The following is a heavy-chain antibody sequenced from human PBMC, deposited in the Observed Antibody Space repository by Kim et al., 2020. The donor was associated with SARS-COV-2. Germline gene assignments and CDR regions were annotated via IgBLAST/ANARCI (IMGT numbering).Heavy chain of an antibody. CDR2: IYPGDSDT. CDR3: ARIPCTSSTCFVRFDY. V-gene: IGHV5-51*01. CDR1: GYSFTNYW. Sequence: GESLKISCKGSGYSFTNYWIGWVRQMPGKGLEWMGIIYPGDSDTRYSPSFQGQVTMSADKSTSTAYLQWSSLTASDTAMYYCARIPCTSSTCFVRFDYWGQGTLVTVSS. D-gene: IGHD2-2*01. J-gene: IGHJ4*02.